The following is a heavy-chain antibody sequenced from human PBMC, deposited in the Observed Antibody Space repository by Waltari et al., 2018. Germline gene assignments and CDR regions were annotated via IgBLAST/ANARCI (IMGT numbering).Heavy chain of an antibody. CDR1: GGTFSSYA. V-gene: IGHV1-69*04. CDR2: ISPILGRA. CDR3: ARDYYDILTGYKSYGMDV. J-gene: IGHJ6*02. Sequence: QVQLVQSGAEVKKPGSSVKVSCKASGGTFSSYAISWVRQAPGQGLEWMGRISPILGRATYAQKFQGRVTITADKSTSTAYMELSSLRSEDTAVYYFARDYYDILTGYKSYGMDVWGQGTTVTVSS. D-gene: IGHD3-9*01.